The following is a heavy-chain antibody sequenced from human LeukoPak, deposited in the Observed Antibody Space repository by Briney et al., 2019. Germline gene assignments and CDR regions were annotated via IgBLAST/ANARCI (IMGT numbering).Heavy chain of an antibody. V-gene: IGHV1-8*02. CDR2: MNPNSGNT. J-gene: IGHJ5*02. CDR1: GGTFSSYA. D-gene: IGHD3-10*01. Sequence: ASVKVSCKASGGTFSSYAISWVRQATGQGLEWMGWMNPNSGNTGYAQKFQGRVTMTRNTSISTAYMELSSLRSEDTAVYYCARVPAVRGVIIKRNNWFDPWGQGTLVTVSS. CDR3: ARVPAVRGVIIKRNNWFDP.